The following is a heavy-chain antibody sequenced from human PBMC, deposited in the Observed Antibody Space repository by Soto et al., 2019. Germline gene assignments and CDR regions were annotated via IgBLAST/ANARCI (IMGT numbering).Heavy chain of an antibody. CDR2: ISNDGSST. J-gene: IGHJ5*02. Sequence: GGSLRLPCAASGFTLNSFFMHWVRHAPGKGLMWVSRISNDGSSTTYADSVKGRFTISRDNARNTLYLQMNSLRADDTAVYFCVRDQDSRGYSVFNLWGQGAQVTVSS. CDR3: VRDQDSRGYSVFNL. CDR1: GFTLNSFF. V-gene: IGHV3-74*01. D-gene: IGHD3-22*01.